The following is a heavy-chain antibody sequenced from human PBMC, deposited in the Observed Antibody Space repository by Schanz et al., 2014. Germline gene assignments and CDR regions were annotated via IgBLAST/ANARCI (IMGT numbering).Heavy chain of an antibody. V-gene: IGHV1-69*02. Sequence: QVQLVQSEAEVKKPGSSVKVSCKASGGTFSSYTISWVRQAPGQGLEWMGRIIPILGIANYAQNFQGRVTITADKSTSTAYMDVSSLRSEDTAVYYCASSGAAYSSSWDFDYWGQGTLXTVSS. CDR2: IIPILGIA. CDR3: ASSGAAYSSSWDFDY. D-gene: IGHD6-13*01. J-gene: IGHJ4*02. CDR1: GGTFSSYT.